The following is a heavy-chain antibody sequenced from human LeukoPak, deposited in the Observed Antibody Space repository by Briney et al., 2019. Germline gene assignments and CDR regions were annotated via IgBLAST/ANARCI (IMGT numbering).Heavy chain of an antibody. Sequence: WVRQMPGKGLEWIGYIYHSGSTYYNPSLKSRVTISVDRSKNQFSLKLSSVTAADTAVYYCARGEDYGSGFDYWGQGTLVTVSS. V-gene: IGHV4-30-2*01. D-gene: IGHD3-10*01. CDR3: ARGEDYGSGFDY. J-gene: IGHJ4*02. CDR2: IYHSGST.